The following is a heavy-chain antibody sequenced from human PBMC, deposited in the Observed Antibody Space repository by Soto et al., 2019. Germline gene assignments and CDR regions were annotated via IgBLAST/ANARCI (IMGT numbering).Heavy chain of an antibody. Sequence: QVQLRESGPGLLKPSQTLSLTCTVSGASITSGGYHWSWIRQHPGKDLEWIGYIYYRGSGYYNPSLKSRVTISLDTSKNQISLKLTSVTAADTAVYYGARGIRSDYPDWYFELWGRGTQVTVSS. CDR1: GASITSGGYH. J-gene: IGHJ2*01. V-gene: IGHV4-31*03. CDR3: ARGIRSDYPDWYFEL. CDR2: IYYRGSG. D-gene: IGHD4-17*01.